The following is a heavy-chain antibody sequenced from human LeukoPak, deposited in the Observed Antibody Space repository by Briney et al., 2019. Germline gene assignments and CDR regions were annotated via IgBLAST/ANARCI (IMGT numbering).Heavy chain of an antibody. CDR1: GATFSSYA. CDR2: IIPIFGTA. J-gene: IGHJ4*02. CDR3: ARDGRAGYGDYERFDY. D-gene: IGHD4-17*01. V-gene: IGHV1-69*06. Sequence: ASVKVSCKASGATFSSYAISWVRQAPGQGLEWMGGIIPIFGTANYAQKFHGRVTITAHKSTSTAYMELSSLRSEDTAVYYCARDGRAGYGDYERFDYWGQGTLVTVSS.